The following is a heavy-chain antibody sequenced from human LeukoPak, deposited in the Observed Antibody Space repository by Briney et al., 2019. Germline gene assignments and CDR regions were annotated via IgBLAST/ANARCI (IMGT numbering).Heavy chain of an antibody. CDR2: IRPDGRET. D-gene: IGHD3-10*01. CDR1: GFTFTNHW. V-gene: IGHV3-74*01. J-gene: IGHJ4*02. Sequence: PGGSLRLSCAASGFTFTNHWMHWVRQAPGKGLVWVSRIRPDGRETNHADSVKGRFTISRDNAKNTLYLQMDSLGAEDTAVYYCGRDAALGSGSFDYGGRGVRVPVS. CDR3: GRDAALGSGSFDY.